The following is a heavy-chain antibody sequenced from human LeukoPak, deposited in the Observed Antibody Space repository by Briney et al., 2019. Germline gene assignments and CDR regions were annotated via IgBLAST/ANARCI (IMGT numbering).Heavy chain of an antibody. V-gene: IGHV3-15*01. D-gene: IGHD3-10*01. J-gene: IGHJ4*02. CDR2: LRSKTDGETA. CDR1: GFTFTNAW. Sequence: GGSLRLSCVASGFTFTNAWMSWVRQAPGEGLEWVGRLRSKTDGETADYAAPVRGRFAFSRDDSKNTLYLQMNSLKTEDTAVYYCTTEGYHDSGIYWGQGTLVTVSS. CDR3: TTEGYHDSGIY.